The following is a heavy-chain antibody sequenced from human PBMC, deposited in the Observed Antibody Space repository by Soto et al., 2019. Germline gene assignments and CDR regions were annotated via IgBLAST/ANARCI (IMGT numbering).Heavy chain of an antibody. J-gene: IGHJ3*02. CDR3: ARGLYCSSTSCYCAFDI. D-gene: IGHD2-2*01. CDR2: ISSSSSYI. V-gene: IGHV3-21*01. CDR1: GFTFSSYS. Sequence: EVQLVESGGGLVKPGGSLRLSCAASGFTFSSYSMNWVRQAPGKGLEWVSSISSSSSYIYYADSVKGRFTISRDNAKNSLDLQMNSLRAEDTAVYYCARGLYCSSTSCYCAFDIWGQGTMVTVSS.